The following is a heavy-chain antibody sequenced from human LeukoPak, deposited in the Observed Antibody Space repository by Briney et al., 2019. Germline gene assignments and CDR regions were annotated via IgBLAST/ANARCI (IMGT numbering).Heavy chain of an antibody. D-gene: IGHD5-18*01. V-gene: IGHV3-30-3*01. J-gene: IGHJ4*02. CDR2: ISYDGSNK. CDR3: ARDFPAMGAFDF. Sequence: GGSLRLSCAASGFTFSSYAMHWVRQAPGKGLEWVAVISYDGSNKYYADSVKGRFTISRDNSKNTLYLQMNSLRAEDTAVYYCARDFPAMGAFDFWGQGTLVTVSS. CDR1: GFTFSSYA.